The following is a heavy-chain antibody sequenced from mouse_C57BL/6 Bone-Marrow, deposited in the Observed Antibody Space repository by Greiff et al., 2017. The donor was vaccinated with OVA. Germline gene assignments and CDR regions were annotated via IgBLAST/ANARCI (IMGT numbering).Heavy chain of an antibody. V-gene: IGHV5-4*01. Sequence: EVQRVESGGGLVKPGGSLKLSCAASGFTFSSYAMSWVRQTPEKRLEWVATISEGGSYTYYPDNVKGRFTISRDNAKNNLYLQMSHLKSEDTAMYYCARDPPLHEGFAYWGQGTLVTVSA. J-gene: IGHJ3*01. CDR1: GFTFSSYA. D-gene: IGHD6-1*01. CDR3: ARDPPLHEGFAY. CDR2: ISEGGSYT.